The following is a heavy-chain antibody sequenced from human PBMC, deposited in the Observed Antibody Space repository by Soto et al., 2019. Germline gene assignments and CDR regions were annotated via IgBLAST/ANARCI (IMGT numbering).Heavy chain of an antibody. D-gene: IGHD2-15*01. J-gene: IGHJ5*02. Sequence: ASVKVSCKASGYTFTSYGISWVRQAPGQGLEWIGWISAYNGNTSYAQKLQGRVTMTTDTSTSTAYMELRSLRSDDTAVYYCARDGQDIVVVVAAPPEAYWFDPWGQGTMVTVYS. CDR2: ISAYNGNT. CDR1: GYTFTSYG. CDR3: ARDGQDIVVVVAAPPEAYWFDP. V-gene: IGHV1-18*01.